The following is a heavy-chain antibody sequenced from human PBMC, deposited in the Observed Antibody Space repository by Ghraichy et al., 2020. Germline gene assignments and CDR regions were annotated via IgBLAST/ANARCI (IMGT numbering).Heavy chain of an antibody. CDR1: GFTFSGHA. J-gene: IGHJ4*02. D-gene: IGHD3-22*01. V-gene: IGHV3-30-3*01. Sequence: GGSLRLSCEASGFTFSGHAMHWVRQAPGKGLEWVAVISDEGSVKYYADVVKGRFTISRDNSKNTLYLQVNSLSAEDTAVYYCARDARAALKFDSDGKPSDYWGQGTLVTVSA. CDR3: ARDARAALKFDSDGKPSDY. CDR2: ISDEGSVK.